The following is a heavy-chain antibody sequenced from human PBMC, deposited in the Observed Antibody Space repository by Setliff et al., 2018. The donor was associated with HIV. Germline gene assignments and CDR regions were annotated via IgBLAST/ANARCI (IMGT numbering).Heavy chain of an antibody. CDR2: ISAYNGNT. V-gene: IGHV1-18*01. D-gene: IGHD3-22*01. CDR3: AREIGDYYDSSGYYPPTDYYYGMDF. Sequence: ASVKVSCKASGYTFTSYDSSWVRQAPGQGLEWMGWISAYNGNTNYAQKLQGRVTMTTDTSTSTAYMELRSLRSDDTAVYYCAREIGDYYDSSGYYPPTDYYYGMDFWGQGTTVTVSS. CDR1: GYTFTSYD. J-gene: IGHJ6*02.